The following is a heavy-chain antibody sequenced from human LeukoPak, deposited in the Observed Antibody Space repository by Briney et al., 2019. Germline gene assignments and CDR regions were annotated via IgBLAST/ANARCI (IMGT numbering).Heavy chain of an antibody. Sequence: GGSLRLSCVASGFTFSNYYMHWVRQVPGKGPVWVSRISGDGSSILYADSVKGRFTISRDNSKNTLYLRMNSLRAEDTAVYYCARDTYYDSSSPHGYWGQGTLVTVSS. D-gene: IGHD3-22*01. J-gene: IGHJ4*02. CDR3: ARDTYYDSSSPHGY. V-gene: IGHV3-74*01. CDR2: ISGDGSSI. CDR1: GFTFSNYY.